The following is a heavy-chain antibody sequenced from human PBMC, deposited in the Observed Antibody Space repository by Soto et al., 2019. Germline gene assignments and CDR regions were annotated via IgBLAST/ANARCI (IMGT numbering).Heavy chain of an antibody. CDR2: ITPYNGNA. D-gene: IGHD1-26*01. J-gene: IGHJ4*02. CDR1: GYTFSNFG. Sequence: ASVKVSCKASGYTFSNFGINWLRQAPGQGLEWMGWITPYNGNANYAQKYQDRLTVTTDTSTNTAYLELRSLRSDDTAVYFFARARMYSGAYHDYWGQGTLVTVSS. CDR3: ARARMYSGAYHDY. V-gene: IGHV1-18*04.